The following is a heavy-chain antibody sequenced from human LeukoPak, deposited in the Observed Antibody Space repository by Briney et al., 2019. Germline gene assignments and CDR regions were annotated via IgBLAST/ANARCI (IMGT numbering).Heavy chain of an antibody. D-gene: IGHD3-22*01. Sequence: SETLSLTCTVSGGSISSYYWSWIRQPPGKGLEWIGYIYYSGSTNYNPSLKSRVTISVDTSKNQFSLKLSSVTAADTAVYYCARDLGYYDSGGYYGPERFDIWGQGTMVTVSS. CDR2: IYYSGST. CDR3: ARDLGYYDSGGYYGPERFDI. J-gene: IGHJ3*02. CDR1: GGSISSYY. V-gene: IGHV4-59*01.